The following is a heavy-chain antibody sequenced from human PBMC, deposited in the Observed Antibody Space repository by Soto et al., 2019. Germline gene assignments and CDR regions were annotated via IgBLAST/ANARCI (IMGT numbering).Heavy chain of an antibody. D-gene: IGHD3-16*01. V-gene: IGHV1-69*02. CDR3: ARQSMITFEAFDY. J-gene: IGHJ4*02. Sequence: SVKVSCKASGGTFSSYTISWVRQAPGQGLEWMGRIIPILGIANYAQKFQGRVTITADKSTSTAYMELSSLRSEDTAVYYCARQSMITFEAFDYWGQGTLVTVSS. CDR1: GGTFSSYT. CDR2: IIPILGIA.